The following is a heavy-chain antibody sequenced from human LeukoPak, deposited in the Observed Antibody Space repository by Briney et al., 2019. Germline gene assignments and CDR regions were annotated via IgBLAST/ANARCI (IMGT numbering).Heavy chain of an antibody. D-gene: IGHD3-3*01. CDR3: ARDLFQDDFWSGYYWEFYGMDG. Sequence: ASVTVSCKASGYTFTSYGISWVRQAPGQGLEWMGWISAYNGNTNYAQTLQGRVTMTTDTSTSTAYMGLRSLRSEHTGVDYCARDLFQDDFWSGYYWEFYGMDGWGQGTKVTVSS. CDR1: GYTFTSYG. J-gene: IGHJ6*02. V-gene: IGHV1-18*01. CDR2: ISAYNGNT.